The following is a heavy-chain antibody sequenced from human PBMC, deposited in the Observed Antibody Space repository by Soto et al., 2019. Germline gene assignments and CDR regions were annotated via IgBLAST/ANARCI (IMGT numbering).Heavy chain of an antibody. CDR2: IDYSSDTI. CDR3: ARLYYDYV. J-gene: IGHJ6*02. D-gene: IGHD3-3*01. CDR1: GFTFSTYS. V-gene: IGHV3-48*02. Sequence: GGSLRLSCAASGFTFSTYSMNWVRQAPGQGLEWIAYIDYSSDTIFYADSVKGRFTISRDNAQNSLYLQMDSLRDEDTAVYYYARLYYDYVWGQGTTVTVSS.